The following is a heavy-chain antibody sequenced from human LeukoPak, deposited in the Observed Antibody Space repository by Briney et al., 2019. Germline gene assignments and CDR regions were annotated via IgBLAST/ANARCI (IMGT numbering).Heavy chain of an antibody. CDR1: GYTFTSYY. CDR2: INPSGGST. D-gene: IGHD3-3*01. J-gene: IGHJ4*02. CDR3: ARASRGTYYDFWSGYYPIDY. V-gene: IGHV1-46*01. Sequence: ASVKVSCKASGYTFTSYYMHWVRQAPGQGLEWMGIINPSGGSTSYAQKFQGRVTMTRDTSTSTVYMELSSLRSEDTAVYYCARASRGTYYDFWSGYYPIDYWGQGTLVTVSS.